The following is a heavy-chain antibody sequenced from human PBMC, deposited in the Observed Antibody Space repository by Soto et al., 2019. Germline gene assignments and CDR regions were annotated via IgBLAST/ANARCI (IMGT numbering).Heavy chain of an antibody. V-gene: IGHV4-39*01. Sequence: QLRLQESGPGLVKPSESLSLTCIVSGGSISGTTNYWGWIRHPPGKGLEWIGSIHYSGNTYYSPSLKSRVTLSIDTSKIQFSLNLSSMTAADTAVYYCARQWFYWGQGILVTVSS. CDR2: IHYSGNT. J-gene: IGHJ4*02. CDR1: GGSISGTTNY. D-gene: IGHD3-22*01. CDR3: ARQWFY.